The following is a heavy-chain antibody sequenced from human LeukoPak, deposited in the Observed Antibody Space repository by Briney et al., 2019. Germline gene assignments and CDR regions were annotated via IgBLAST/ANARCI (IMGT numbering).Heavy chain of an antibody. CDR2: IYSGGST. D-gene: IGHD3-9*01. CDR1: GFTVSSNY. V-gene: IGHV3-66*01. J-gene: IGHJ6*02. CDR3: ARGEYFEEGDGVDV. Sequence: PGGSLRLSCAASGFTVSSNYMSWVRQAPGKGLEWVSVIYSGGSTYYADSVKGRFTISRDNSKNTLYLQMNSLRAEDTAVYYCARGEYFEEGDGVDVWGQGTTVTVSS.